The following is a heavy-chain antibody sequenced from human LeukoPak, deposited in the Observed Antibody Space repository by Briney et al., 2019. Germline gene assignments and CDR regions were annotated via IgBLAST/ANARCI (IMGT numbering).Heavy chain of an antibody. CDR3: ARAYYYGSGSLDY. D-gene: IGHD3-10*01. V-gene: IGHV4-4*02. Sequence: PSETLSLTCAVSGGSISSSNWWSWVRQPPGKGLEWIGEIYHSGSTNYNPSLKSRVTISVDKSKNQFSLKLSSVTAADTAVYYCARAYYYGSGSLDYWGQGTLVTVSS. CDR2: IYHSGST. J-gene: IGHJ4*02. CDR1: GGSISSSNW.